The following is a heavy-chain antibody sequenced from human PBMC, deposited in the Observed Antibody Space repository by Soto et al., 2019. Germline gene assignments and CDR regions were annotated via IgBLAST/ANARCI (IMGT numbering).Heavy chain of an antibody. J-gene: IGHJ5*02. V-gene: IGHV4-38-2*02. CDR2: ICHSGTS. D-gene: IGHD2-2*01. Sequence: SEPLSLPWTVSGYSISRGYYWSWIRQTPGKWLEWIVSICHSGTSFYNPSLRSRGTISMYTSNDHFSLKLNSLTATDTAVYYCARASVVHSRSGHWSHXWGQGTLVPVSX. CDR1: GYSISRGYY. CDR3: ARASVVHSRSGHWSHX.